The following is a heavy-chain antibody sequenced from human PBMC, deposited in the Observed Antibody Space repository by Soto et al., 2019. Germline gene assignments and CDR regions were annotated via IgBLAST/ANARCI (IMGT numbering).Heavy chain of an antibody. D-gene: IGHD1-26*01. V-gene: IGHV3-7*03. CDR1: GFTFSDFW. J-gene: IGHJ4*02. CDR3: ARGGSHSSDS. Sequence: EVQLVESGGNLVQPGGSLRLSCAASGFTFSDFWMSWVRRAPGSGLEWVANIKEDGSETYYVDSVEGRFTISRDNATKSLYLQMNSLRAEDTALYYCARGGSHSSDSWGQGALVTVSS. CDR2: IKEDGSET.